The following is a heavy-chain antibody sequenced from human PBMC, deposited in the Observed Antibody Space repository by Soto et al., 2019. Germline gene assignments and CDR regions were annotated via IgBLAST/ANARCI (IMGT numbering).Heavy chain of an antibody. CDR3: ARDRSGYLDY. D-gene: IGHD3-3*01. CDR2: ISYDGSKK. CDR1: GFTFSSYA. V-gene: IGHV3-30*04. J-gene: IGHJ4*02. Sequence: GGSLRLSCAASGFTFSSYAMHWVRQAPGKGLEWGAVISYDGSKKYYADSVKGRFTISRDNSKNTLYQQMNSLRAEDTAVYYCARDRSGYLDYWGQGTLVTVSS.